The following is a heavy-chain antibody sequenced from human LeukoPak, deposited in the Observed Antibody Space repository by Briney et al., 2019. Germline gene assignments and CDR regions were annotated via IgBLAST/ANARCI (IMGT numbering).Heavy chain of an antibody. CDR1: GLTFRTHA. D-gene: IGHD5-18*01. V-gene: IGHV3-23*01. J-gene: IGHJ4*02. Sequence: GGSLGLSCEASGLTFRTHALSWVRQAPGKGLEWVSAISGSGGSTYYADSVKGRFTISRDNSKNTLYLQMNRLRAEDTAVYSCAKDRSQLWLSAFDYWGQGTLVTVSS. CDR2: ISGSGGST. CDR3: AKDRSQLWLSAFDY.